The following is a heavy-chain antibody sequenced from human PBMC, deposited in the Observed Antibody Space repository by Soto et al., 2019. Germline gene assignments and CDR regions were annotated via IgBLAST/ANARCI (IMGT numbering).Heavy chain of an antibody. J-gene: IGHJ6*02. V-gene: IGHV3-30-3*01. D-gene: IGHD1-1*01. CDR2: ILGDGSHK. CDR1: GLTLSDFA. CDR3: ALDVFAATGHNAGGMDV. Sequence: QVQLEESGGGVVQPGRSLRLSCAASGLTLSDFAIHWVRQAPGKGLEWVAFILGDGSHKYYADSERGRFIMSRDNSKSTLYLEMNSLRAYATAVYCLALDVFAATGHNAGGMDVWGQGTRVIFSS.